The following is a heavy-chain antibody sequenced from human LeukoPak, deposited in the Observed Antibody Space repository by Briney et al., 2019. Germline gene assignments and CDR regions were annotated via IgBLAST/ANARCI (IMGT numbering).Heavy chain of an antibody. CDR3: AKGSSRPPNAFDI. V-gene: IGHV3-7*01. J-gene: IGHJ3*02. CDR2: IRQDGSEK. D-gene: IGHD6-6*01. CDR1: GFIFSQYS. Sequence: PGGSLRLSCAASGFIFSQYSMNWVRQAPGKGLEWVASIRQDGSEKHYVDSVEGRFTISRDNAKNSLHLQMNSLRAEDTAVYYCAKGSSRPPNAFDIWGQGTLVTVSS.